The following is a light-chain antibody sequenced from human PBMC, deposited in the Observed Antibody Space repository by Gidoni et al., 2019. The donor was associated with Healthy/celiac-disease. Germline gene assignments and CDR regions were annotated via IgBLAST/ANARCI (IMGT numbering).Light chain of an antibody. Sequence: IVMTQSPATLSVSPGERATLTCRASQSVSSNLAWDQQKPGQAPRLLIYGASTRATGIPARFSRSGSGRECTLTISRLQSEDFADYCCKQYNNGPQGGITFGPGTKVDIK. J-gene: IGKJ3*01. CDR1: QSVSSN. CDR3: KQYNNGPQGGIT. CDR2: GAS. V-gene: IGKV3-15*01.